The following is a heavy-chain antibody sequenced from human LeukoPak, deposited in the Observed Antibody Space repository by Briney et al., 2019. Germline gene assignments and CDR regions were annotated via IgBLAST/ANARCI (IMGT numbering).Heavy chain of an antibody. Sequence: PSETLSLTCAVSGGSISSGGYYWSWIRQHPGKGLEWIGYIYYSGSTYYNPSLKSRVTISVDTSENQFSLKLSSVTAADTAVYYCARAGNSYYYGMDVWGQGTTVTVSS. V-gene: IGHV4-31*11. CDR1: GGSISSGGYY. CDR3: ARAGNSYYYGMDV. J-gene: IGHJ6*02. CDR2: IYYSGST. D-gene: IGHD3-10*01.